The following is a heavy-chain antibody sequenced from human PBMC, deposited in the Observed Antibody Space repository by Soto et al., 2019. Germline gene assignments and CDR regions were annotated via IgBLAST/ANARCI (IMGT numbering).Heavy chain of an antibody. J-gene: IGHJ4*02. CDR3: ARDKITGLFDY. CDR2: INHIGST. D-gene: IGHD2-8*02. CDR1: GGSFSGYY. Sequence: SETLSLTCAVYGGSFSGYYWTWIRQPPGTGLEWIGEINHIGSTNYNPSLKSRFTISLDTSKNHFSLKLPFLTAADTAVYYCARDKITGLFDYWGQGTLVTVPS. V-gene: IGHV4-34*01.